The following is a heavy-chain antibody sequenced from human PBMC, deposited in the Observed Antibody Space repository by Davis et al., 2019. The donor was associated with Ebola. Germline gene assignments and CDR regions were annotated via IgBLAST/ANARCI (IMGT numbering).Heavy chain of an antibody. V-gene: IGHV5-10-1*01. CDR2: IDPSDSYT. J-gene: IGHJ4*02. D-gene: IGHD2-15*01. Sequence: LKVSCNGSGYSFTSYWISWVRQMPGKGLEWMGRIDPSDSYTNYSPSFQGHVTISADKSISTAYLQWSSLKASDTAMYYCATGGRVVAATPPDYWGQGTLVTVSS. CDR1: GYSFTSYW. CDR3: ATGGRVVAATPPDY.